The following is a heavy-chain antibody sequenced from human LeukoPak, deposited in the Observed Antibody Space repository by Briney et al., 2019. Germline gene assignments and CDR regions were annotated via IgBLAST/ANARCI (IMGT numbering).Heavy chain of an antibody. CDR1: GFTFSSYG. J-gene: IGHJ4*02. CDR3: AKGAQEYYFDY. V-gene: IGHV3-30*18. Sequence: PGGSLRLSCAASGFTFSSYGMHWVRQAPGKGLEWVAVISYDGSNKYYADSVKGRFTISRDNSKNTLYLQMNSLRAEDTAVYYCAKGAQEYYFDYWGQGTLVTVSS. CDR2: ISYDGSNK.